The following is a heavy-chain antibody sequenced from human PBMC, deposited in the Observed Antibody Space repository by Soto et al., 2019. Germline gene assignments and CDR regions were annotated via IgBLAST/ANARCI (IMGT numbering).Heavy chain of an antibody. CDR2: FDPEDGET. J-gene: IGHJ5*02. CDR3: ATVSDNWNYRWFDP. V-gene: IGHV1-24*01. CDR1: GNTLTELS. Sequence: ASVKVSCKVSGNTLTELSMHWVRQAPGKGLEWMGGFDPEDGETIYAQKFQGRVTMTEDTSTDTAYMELSSLRSEDTAVYYCATVSDNWNYRWFDPWGQGTLVTVSS. D-gene: IGHD1-7*01.